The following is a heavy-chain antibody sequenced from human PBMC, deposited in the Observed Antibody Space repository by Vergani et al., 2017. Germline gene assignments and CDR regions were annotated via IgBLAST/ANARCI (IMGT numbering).Heavy chain of an antibody. CDR2: INHSGST. CDR1: GGSFSGYY. V-gene: IGHV4-34*01. CDR3: ARGKTIAARASLYYFDY. Sequence: QVQLQQWGAGLLKPSATLSLPCAVYGGSFSGYYWSWIRQPPGKGLEWIGEINHSGSTNYNPSLKSRVTISVDTSKNQFSLKLSSVTAADTAVYYCARGKTIAARASLYYFDYWGQGTLVTVSS. J-gene: IGHJ4*02. D-gene: IGHD6-6*01.